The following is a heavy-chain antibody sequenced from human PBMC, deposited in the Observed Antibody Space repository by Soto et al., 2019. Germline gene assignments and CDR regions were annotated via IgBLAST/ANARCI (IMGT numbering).Heavy chain of an antibody. CDR1: GFTFSNYG. Sequence: EVQLLESGGGLVQPGGSLRLSCAASGFTFSNYGMTWVRQAPGKGLEWVSGMSGSGDRTYYADSVKGRFTISRDNSKNTLYLQMNSLRADDTDVYYCAKEGGYYGSGSYYNPWGQGTLVTVSS. CDR2: MSGSGDRT. J-gene: IGHJ5*02. CDR3: AKEGGYYGSGSYYNP. D-gene: IGHD3-10*01. V-gene: IGHV3-23*01.